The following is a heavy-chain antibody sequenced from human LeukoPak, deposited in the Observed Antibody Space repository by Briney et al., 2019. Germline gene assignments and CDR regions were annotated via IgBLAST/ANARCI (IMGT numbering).Heavy chain of an antibody. J-gene: IGHJ4*02. CDR3: SATIIRPAAMGFDY. V-gene: IGHV4-39*01. D-gene: IGHD3-22*01. CDR1: GVSISSSGIY. Sequence: PSDTLSHTCTVSGVSISSSGIYWGWLRQPPGKGLEWIGRIYYNGRTYYNPSLKGRVTISADTSKNQFSLNLSSVTAADTAVYYCSATIIRPAAMGFDYWGREPGLPVSS. CDR2: IYYNGRT.